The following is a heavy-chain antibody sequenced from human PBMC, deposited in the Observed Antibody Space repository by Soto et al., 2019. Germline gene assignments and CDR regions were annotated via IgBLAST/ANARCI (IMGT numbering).Heavy chain of an antibody. V-gene: IGHV3-53*01. D-gene: IGHD1-26*01. CDR1: WLTVSSKY. CDR2: VWIAVSI. J-gene: IGHJ6*02. CDR3: AREAPMDV. Sequence: LRLSFTASWLTVSSKYISCGRKARGKGLEWFLVVWIAVSIYNANSVRGRFMNSRDIAKKILYLEMNSMRAEDTGVYYCAREAPMDVWGQGTTITVSS.